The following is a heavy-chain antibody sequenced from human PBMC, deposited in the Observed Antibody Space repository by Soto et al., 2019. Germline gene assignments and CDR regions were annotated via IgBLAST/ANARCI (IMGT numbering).Heavy chain of an antibody. D-gene: IGHD5-12*01. J-gene: IGHJ4*02. V-gene: IGHV1-69*13. CDR3: ARDIGIVATSGADY. Sequence: ASVKVSCKASGGTFSSYAISWVRQAPGQGLEWMGGIIPIFGTANYAQKFQGRVTITADESTSTAYMELSSLRSEDTAVYYCARDIGIVATSGADYWGQGTLVTVSS. CDR2: IIPIFGTA. CDR1: GGTFSSYA.